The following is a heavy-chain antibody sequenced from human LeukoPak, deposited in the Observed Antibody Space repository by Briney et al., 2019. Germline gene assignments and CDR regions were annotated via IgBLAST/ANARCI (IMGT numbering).Heavy chain of an antibody. J-gene: IGHJ4*02. Sequence: SETLSLTCTVSGGSISSYYWSWIRQPPGKGLEWIGYIYYSGSTNYDPSLKSRVTISVDTSKNQFSLKLSSVTAADTAVYYCASSGIAAASSDYWGQGTLVTVSS. CDR1: GGSISSYY. V-gene: IGHV4-59*08. CDR3: ASSGIAAASSDY. D-gene: IGHD6-13*01. CDR2: IYYSGST.